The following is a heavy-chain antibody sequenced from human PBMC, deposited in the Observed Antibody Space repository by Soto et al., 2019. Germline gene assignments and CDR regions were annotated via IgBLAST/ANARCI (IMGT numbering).Heavy chain of an antibody. V-gene: IGHV1-2*04. CDR2: INPNSGDT. Sequence: ASVKVSCKASGYTFTAGYYIQWVRRAPGQGLEWMGWINPNSGDTNYAQKFQDWVTMTRDTPISTAYMELSRLRSHDTAMYFCAREATTFLDYWGQGTLVTVSS. CDR3: AREATTFLDY. CDR1: GYTFTAGYY. J-gene: IGHJ4*02. D-gene: IGHD4-4*01.